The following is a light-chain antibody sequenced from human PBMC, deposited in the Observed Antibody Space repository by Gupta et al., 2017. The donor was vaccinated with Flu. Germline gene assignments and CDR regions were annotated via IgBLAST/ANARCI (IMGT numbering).Light chain of an antibody. CDR1: QSISRN. CDR2: GAS. Sequence: DIVMTQSPGTLSVSPGERATLSCRASQSISRNLAWYQQKRGQAPRLLIYGASTRATGIPARFSGSGSGTEFTLSISSLQSEDFAVYYCQQYSNWPPRGTFGQGTKLEIK. J-gene: IGKJ2*02. CDR3: QQYSNWPPRGT. V-gene: IGKV3-15*01.